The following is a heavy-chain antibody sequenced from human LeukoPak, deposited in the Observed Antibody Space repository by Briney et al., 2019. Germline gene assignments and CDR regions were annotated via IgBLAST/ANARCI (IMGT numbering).Heavy chain of an antibody. CDR3: ARVGATWSLDY. V-gene: IGHV3-21*01. J-gene: IGHJ4*02. CDR2: ISSSSSYI. CDR1: GFTFSSYS. Sequence: GGSLRLSCAASGFTFSSYSMNWVRQAPGKGLEWVSSISSSSSYIYYADSVKGRFTISRGSAKNSLYLQMNSLRAEDTAVYYCARVGATWSLDYWGQGTLVTVSS. D-gene: IGHD1-26*01.